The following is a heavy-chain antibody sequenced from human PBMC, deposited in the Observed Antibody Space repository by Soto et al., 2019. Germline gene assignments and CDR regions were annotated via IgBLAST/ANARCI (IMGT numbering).Heavy chain of an antibody. D-gene: IGHD3-10*01. Sequence: SETLSLTCAVYGGSFSGYYWSWIRQPPGKGLEWIGEINHSGSTNYNPSLKSRVTISVDTSKNQFSLKLSSVTAADTAVYYCARGTKRITMVRPSGYYGMDVWGQGTTVTVSS. J-gene: IGHJ6*02. CDR1: GGSFSGYY. CDR3: ARGTKRITMVRPSGYYGMDV. V-gene: IGHV4-34*01. CDR2: INHSGST.